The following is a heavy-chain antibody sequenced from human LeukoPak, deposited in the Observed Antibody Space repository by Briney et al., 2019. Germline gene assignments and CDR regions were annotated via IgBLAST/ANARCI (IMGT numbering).Heavy chain of an antibody. CDR3: ARDAPDGAEYFQH. CDR1: GFTVSSNY. CDR2: IYSGGST. J-gene: IGHJ1*01. Sequence: GGSLRLSCAASGFTVSSNYMSWVRQAPGKGLEWVSVIYSGGSTYYADSVKGRFTISRDNSKNTLYLQMNSLRAEDTAVYYCARDAPDGAEYFQHWGQGTLVTVSS. V-gene: IGHV3-66*01.